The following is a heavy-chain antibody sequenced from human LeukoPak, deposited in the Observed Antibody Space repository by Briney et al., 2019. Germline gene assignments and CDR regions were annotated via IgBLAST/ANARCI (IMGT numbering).Heavy chain of an antibody. D-gene: IGHD2/OR15-2a*01. Sequence: KPSETLSLSCTVSGGAISTNGYYWGWIRQPPGKGLGWIGSLYHLGSTYYNASLKSRVTMSVDTSQNQFSLRLISVTAADTAVYYCAGLLSDKRGFGYWGQGTLVTVSS. CDR1: GGAISTNGYY. CDR2: LYHLGST. J-gene: IGHJ4*02. CDR3: AGLLSDKRGFGY. V-gene: IGHV4-39*01.